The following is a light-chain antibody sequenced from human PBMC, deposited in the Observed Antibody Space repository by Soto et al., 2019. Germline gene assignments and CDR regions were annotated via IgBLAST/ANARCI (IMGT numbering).Light chain of an antibody. Sequence: DIQMTQSPSTLSASVGDRVTITCRASQSIGDSLAWYQQKPGKAPYLLISDVSSLERGVPSRFSGSGSGTEFTLTISSMQPDDFATFYCQQYGSSSWTFGQGTKVDIK. V-gene: IGKV1-5*01. CDR1: QSIGDS. CDR3: QQYGSSSWT. CDR2: DVS. J-gene: IGKJ1*01.